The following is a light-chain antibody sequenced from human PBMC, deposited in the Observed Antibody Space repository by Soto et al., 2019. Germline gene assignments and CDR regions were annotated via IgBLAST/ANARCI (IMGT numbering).Light chain of an antibody. CDR1: SSDVGTYDF. CDR2: DVS. Sequence: QSVLTQPRSVSGSPGQSVTISSTGTSSDVGTYDFVSWYQQHPGKAPRLMIFDVSERPSGVPDRLSGSKSGNTASLTISGLQAEDEADFYCCLYAVTFYVFGSGTKVTVL. J-gene: IGLJ1*01. CDR3: CLYAVTFYV. V-gene: IGLV2-11*01.